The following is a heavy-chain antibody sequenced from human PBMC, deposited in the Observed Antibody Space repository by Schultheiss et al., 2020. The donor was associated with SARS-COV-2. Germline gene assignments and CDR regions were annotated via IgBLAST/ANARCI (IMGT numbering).Heavy chain of an antibody. Sequence: GESLKISCKASGYSFTTYWIGWVRHMPGKGLEWMGIIYPGDSDTRYSPSFQGQVTMSADKSIDTAYLQWSSLKASDTAMFYCARLVGSGWLDYWGQGTLVTVSS. CDR1: GYSFTTYW. D-gene: IGHD6-19*01. CDR2: IYPGDSDT. J-gene: IGHJ4*02. CDR3: ARLVGSGWLDY. V-gene: IGHV5-51*01.